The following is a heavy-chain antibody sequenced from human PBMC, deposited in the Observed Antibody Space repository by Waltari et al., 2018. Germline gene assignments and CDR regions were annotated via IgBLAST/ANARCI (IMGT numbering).Heavy chain of an antibody. Sequence: EVQLVESGGGLVQPGGSLRLSCAASGFTFNIYWMSWVRQAPGKGLELVANINQDGSEKSYVDSVKGRFTISRDNAKNSMSLQMSSLRAEDAAVYYCARDPGFSEFDLWGQGTLVSISA. J-gene: IGHJ3*01. V-gene: IGHV3-7*01. CDR1: GFTFNIYW. CDR2: INQDGSEK. CDR3: ARDPGFSEFDL.